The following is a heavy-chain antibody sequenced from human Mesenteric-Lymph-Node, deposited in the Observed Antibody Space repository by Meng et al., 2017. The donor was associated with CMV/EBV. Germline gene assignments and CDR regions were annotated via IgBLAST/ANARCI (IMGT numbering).Heavy chain of an antibody. Sequence: GESLKISCAASGFTFSTYEMNWVRQAPGKGLEWVSAISGSASSRYYATSVKGRFTISRDNSKNTLYLQMNSLRAEDTAVYYCAKAILNLGFEHWGQGTLVTVSS. J-gene: IGHJ4*02. CDR3: AKAILNLGFEH. CDR2: ISGSASSR. CDR1: GFTFSTYE. D-gene: IGHD1-26*01. V-gene: IGHV3-23*01.